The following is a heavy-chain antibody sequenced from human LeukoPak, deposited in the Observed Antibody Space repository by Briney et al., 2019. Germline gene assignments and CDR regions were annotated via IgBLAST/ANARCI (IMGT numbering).Heavy chain of an antibody. CDR3: AKDYYPSGQVGYYFDY. D-gene: IGHD3-10*01. J-gene: IGHJ4*02. V-gene: IGHV4-39*02. CDR1: GDSISSSNCY. CDR2: IYFSGGT. Sequence: SETLSLTCTVSGDSISSSNCYWGWIRQPPGKGLEWIGSIYFSGGTYYNASLKSRVTISVDTSKNQFSLKLNSVTAADTAVYYCAKDYYPSGQVGYYFDYWGQGTLVTVSS.